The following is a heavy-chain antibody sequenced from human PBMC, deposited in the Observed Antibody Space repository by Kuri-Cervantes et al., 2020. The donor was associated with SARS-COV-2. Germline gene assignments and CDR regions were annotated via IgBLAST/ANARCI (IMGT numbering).Heavy chain of an antibody. Sequence: LSLTCAAYGFTFSKYAVHWLRQAPGKGLEWVAIISFDGIDKYYGDSVKGRFTISRDNSKNTVFLQLSSLRDEDTAFYYCAKDHGPGILTNWFDAWGQGALVTVSS. D-gene: IGHD3-9*01. CDR1: GFTFSKYA. V-gene: IGHV3-30*18. CDR3: AKDHGPGILTNWFDA. CDR2: ISFDGIDK. J-gene: IGHJ5*02.